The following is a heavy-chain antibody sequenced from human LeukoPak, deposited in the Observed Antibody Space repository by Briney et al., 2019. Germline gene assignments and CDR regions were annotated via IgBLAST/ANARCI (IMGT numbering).Heavy chain of an antibody. J-gene: IGHJ4*02. Sequence: GGSLRLSCAASGFTLSSYDMHWVRQATGKGLEWVSAIGTAGDTYYPGSVKGRFTISRENAKNSLYLQMNSLRAEDTAVYYCAKIKGQPAAIPYFDYWGQGTLVTVSS. CDR3: AKIKGQPAAIPYFDY. D-gene: IGHD2-2*02. CDR2: IGTAGDT. CDR1: GFTLSSYD. V-gene: IGHV3-13*01.